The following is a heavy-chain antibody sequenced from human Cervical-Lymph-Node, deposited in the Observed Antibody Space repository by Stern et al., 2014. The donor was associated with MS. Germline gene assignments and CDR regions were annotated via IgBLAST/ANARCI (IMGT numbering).Heavy chain of an antibody. D-gene: IGHD3-22*01. CDR2: ITGSGRTI. CDR1: GFTFSDHY. J-gene: IGHJ4*02. Sequence: VQLVQSGGGLVKPGGSLRLSCTASGFTFSDHYMTWIRQAPGKGLEWLSHITGSGRTIYYADSVKGRCTISRDNARNSLSLQMDSLRDDDTAVYYCARGRGHYDSGFDYGGRGTLVTVSS. V-gene: IGHV3-11*01. CDR3: ARGRGHYDSGFDY.